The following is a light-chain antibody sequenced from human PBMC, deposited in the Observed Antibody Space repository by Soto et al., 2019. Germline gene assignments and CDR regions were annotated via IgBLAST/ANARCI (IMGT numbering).Light chain of an antibody. V-gene: IGLV2-8*01. CDR3: SSYAASNTLGV. CDR2: EVS. J-gene: IGLJ3*02. CDR1: SSDVGAYNY. Sequence: QLVLTQPPSASGSPGQSVTISCTGTSSDVGAYNYVSWYQQHPGKVPKLIIYEVSKRPSGVPDRFSGSKSGNTASLTVSGLQPEDEADYYCSSYAASNTLGVFGGGTKLTVL.